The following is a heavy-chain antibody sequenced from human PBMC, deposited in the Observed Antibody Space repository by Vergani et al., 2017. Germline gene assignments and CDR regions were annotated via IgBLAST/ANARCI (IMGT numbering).Heavy chain of an antibody. J-gene: IGHJ6*03. CDR1: GYTFTSYG. CDR2: ISAYNGNT. D-gene: IGHD2-2*01. Sequence: QVQLVQSGAEVKKPGASVKVSCKASGYTFTSYGISWVRQAPGQGLEWMGWISAYNGNTNYAKKLQGRVTMTTDTSTSTAYMELRSLRSDDTAVYYCARDGAEGYCSSTSCFSGAYYYYYMDVWGKGTTVTVSS. V-gene: IGHV1-18*01. CDR3: ARDGAEGYCSSTSCFSGAYYYYYMDV.